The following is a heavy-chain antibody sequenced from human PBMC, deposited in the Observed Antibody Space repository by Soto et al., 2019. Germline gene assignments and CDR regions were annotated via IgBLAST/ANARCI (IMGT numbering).Heavy chain of an antibody. CDR1: GYTFTGYY. D-gene: IGHD3-3*01. Sequence: ASVKVSCKASGYTFTGYYMHWVRQAPGQGLEWMGWINPNSGGTNYAQKFQGRVTMTRDTSISTAYMELSRLRSDDTAVYYCARTAPDFWSGYRERPFDYWGQGTLVTVSS. CDR3: ARTAPDFWSGYRERPFDY. V-gene: IGHV1-2*02. CDR2: INPNSGGT. J-gene: IGHJ4*02.